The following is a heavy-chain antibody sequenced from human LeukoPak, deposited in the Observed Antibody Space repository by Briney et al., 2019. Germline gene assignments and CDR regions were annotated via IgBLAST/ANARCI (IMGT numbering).Heavy chain of an antibody. D-gene: IGHD3-10*01. CDR1: GYTFIGYY. J-gene: IGHJ4*02. V-gene: IGHV1-2*02. CDR3: ARKYYGSGSYFDH. Sequence: ASVPVSRMSCGYTFIGYYLHGVRQAAGQGREGVGWINPNSGGANYAQKFQGRVTMTRDTSISTAYMELSRLRSDDTAVYYCARKYYGSGSYFDHWGQGPLVTVPT. CDR2: INPNSGGA.